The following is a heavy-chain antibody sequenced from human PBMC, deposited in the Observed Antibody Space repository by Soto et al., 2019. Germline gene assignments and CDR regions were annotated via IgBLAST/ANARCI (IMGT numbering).Heavy chain of an antibody. CDR1: GFKFSGCT. V-gene: IGHV3-73*02. CDR3: TTLKYLTSSAEFDY. J-gene: IGHJ4*02. CDR2: VRTQSYGYTT. D-gene: IGHD6-6*01. Sequence: EVHLVESGGGLVQPGGSLKLSCAASGFKFSGCTIHWVRQASGKGLEWVGRVRTQSYGYTTSYAASVQGRFTISRDDSRNTAYLQMSSLKSEDTAMYYCTTLKYLTSSAEFDYWGQGALVTVSS.